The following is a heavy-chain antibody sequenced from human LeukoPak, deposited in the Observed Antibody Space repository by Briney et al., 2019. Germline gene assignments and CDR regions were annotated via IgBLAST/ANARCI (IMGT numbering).Heavy chain of an antibody. CDR1: GGSISSGGYY. J-gene: IGHJ4*02. CDR2: INHSGST. CDR3: ARRITIFGVVSYFDY. D-gene: IGHD3-3*01. Sequence: PSETLSLTCTVSGGSISSGGYYWSWIRQPPGKGLEWIGYINHSGSTNYNPSLKSRVTISVDTSKNQFSLKLSSVTAADTAVYYCARRITIFGVVSYFDYWGQGTLVTVSS. V-gene: IGHV4-30-2*01.